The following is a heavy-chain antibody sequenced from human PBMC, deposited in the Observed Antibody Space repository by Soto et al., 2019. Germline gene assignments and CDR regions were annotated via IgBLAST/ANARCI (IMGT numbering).Heavy chain of an antibody. CDR1: GDSISSGRYH. D-gene: IGHD3-3*01. V-gene: IGHV4-39*01. CDR2: IHDTGNT. CDR3: ARADGFGVVTSFMDY. Sequence: QLQLQESGPGLVKPSETLCLICTVSGDSISSGRYHWGWSRQPPGKGVEFVETIHDTGNTNYNTSLRSRVTIFVDTSKSQFSLRLSSVTAADTAVYYCARADGFGVVTSFMDYWGQGTMVTVSS. J-gene: IGHJ4*02.